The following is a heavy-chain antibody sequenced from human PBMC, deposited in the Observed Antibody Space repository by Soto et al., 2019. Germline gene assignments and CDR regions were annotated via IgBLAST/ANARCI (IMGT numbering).Heavy chain of an antibody. V-gene: IGHV4-34*01. CDR1: GGSFSGYY. D-gene: IGHD3-10*01. CDR2: INHSGST. CDR3: ARDPFYYGSGSFVY. J-gene: IGHJ4*02. Sequence: QVQLQQWGAGLLKPSETLSLTCAVYGGSFSGYYWSWIRQPPGKGLEWIGEINHSGSTNYNPSLKSRVTISVDTSKNQFSLKLSSVTAADTAVYYCARDPFYYGSGSFVYWGQGTLVTVSS.